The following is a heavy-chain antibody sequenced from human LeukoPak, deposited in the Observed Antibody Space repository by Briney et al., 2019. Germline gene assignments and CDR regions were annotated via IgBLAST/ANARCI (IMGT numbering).Heavy chain of an antibody. D-gene: IGHD3-3*01. CDR2: INPSGGST. CDR1: GYTFTSYY. V-gene: IGHV1-46*01. J-gene: IGHJ6*02. Sequence: ASVKVSCTASGYTFTSYYMHWVRQAPGQGLEWMGIINPSGGSTSYTQKFQGRVTMTRDTSTSTVYMELSSLRSEDTAVYYCAREGFPPKISDFWSGLGPYYYYGMDVWGQGTTVTVSS. CDR3: AREGFPPKISDFWSGLGPYYYYGMDV.